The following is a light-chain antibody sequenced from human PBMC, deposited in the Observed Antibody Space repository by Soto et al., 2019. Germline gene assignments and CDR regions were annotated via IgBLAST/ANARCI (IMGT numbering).Light chain of an antibody. Sequence: EIVLTQPPASLSLSPGERATLSCRASQSVSSYLAWYQQKPGQAPRLLIYDASNRATGIPARFSGSGSGTDFTLTISSLEPEDFAVYYCQQRSNWLRTFGQGTRLEIK. CDR1: QSVSSY. CDR3: QQRSNWLRT. V-gene: IGKV3-11*01. J-gene: IGKJ5*01. CDR2: DAS.